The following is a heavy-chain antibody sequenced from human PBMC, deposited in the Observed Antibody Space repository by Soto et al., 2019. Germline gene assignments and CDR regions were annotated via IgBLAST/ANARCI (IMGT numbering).Heavy chain of an antibody. CDR3: AKAPAPLFYCNDS. D-gene: IGHD2-15*01. Sequence: EVQLLESGGGLVQPGGSLRLSCAASGFTFSNYAMNWVRQAPGKGLEWVSSIGGSGASTYYADSVKGRFTISRDDSKNTLHLHPTSLPAADTSIYTCAKAPAPLFYCNDS. CDR1: GFTFSNYA. CDR2: IGGSGAST. V-gene: IGHV3-23*01. J-gene: IGHJ5*01.